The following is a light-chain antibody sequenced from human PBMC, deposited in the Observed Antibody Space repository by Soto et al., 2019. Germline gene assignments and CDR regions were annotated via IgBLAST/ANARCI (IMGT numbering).Light chain of an antibody. V-gene: IGKV1-5*03. CDR3: HQYNIYPYT. CDR1: QDISNW. Sequence: DIQMTQSPSTLSASVGDRVTITCRASQDISNWLAWYKEEPGSAPKLLIYRASTLKSGVPSRFSGSGSATEFTLTISSLQPNDFATYYCHQYNIYPYTFGQGTKVDIK. J-gene: IGKJ2*01. CDR2: RAS.